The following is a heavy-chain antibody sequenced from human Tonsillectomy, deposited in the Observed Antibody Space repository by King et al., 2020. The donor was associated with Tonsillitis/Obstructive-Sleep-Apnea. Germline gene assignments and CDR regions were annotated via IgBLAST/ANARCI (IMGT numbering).Heavy chain of an antibody. CDR1: GDSVISTTYS. CDR2: ISYGGST. D-gene: IGHD3-10*01. J-gene: IGHJ6*02. Sequence: QLQESGPGLVKPSETLSLTCTVSGDSVISTTYSWGWIRQPPGKGLEWIGSISYGGSTYYNPSLKSRVTISVDTSKNQFSLRLSSVTAADTAVYYCARHVSPGSSRNVGFDVWGQGTTVTVSS. V-gene: IGHV4-39*01. CDR3: ARHVSPGSSRNVGFDV.